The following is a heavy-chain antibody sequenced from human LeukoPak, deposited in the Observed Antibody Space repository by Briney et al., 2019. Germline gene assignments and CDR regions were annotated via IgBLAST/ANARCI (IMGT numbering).Heavy chain of an antibody. D-gene: IGHD2/OR15-2a*01. J-gene: IGHJ3*02. V-gene: IGHV1-2*02. CDR3: ARYSTAPLDAFEI. Sequence: ASVKVSCKASGFTFTEYYIHWVRQAPGQGLGWVGWINADIGGTHYAQNFQGRVTMTRDTSTSTAYMEVSRLRSDDTDVYYCARYSTAPLDAFEIWGQGTMVSVSS. CDR1: GFTFTEYY. CDR2: INADIGGT.